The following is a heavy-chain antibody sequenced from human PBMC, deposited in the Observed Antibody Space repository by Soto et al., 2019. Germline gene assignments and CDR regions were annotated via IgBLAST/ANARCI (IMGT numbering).Heavy chain of an antibody. CDR3: AGDIRSSGWTYGMDV. Sequence: PGGSLRLSCAASGFTFSSYSMNWVRQAPGKGLEWVSSISSSSSYIYYADSVKGRSTISRDNAKNSLYLQMNSLRAEDTAVYYCAGDIRSSGWTYGMDVWGQGTTVTV. J-gene: IGHJ6*02. CDR1: GFTFSSYS. D-gene: IGHD6-19*01. V-gene: IGHV3-21*01. CDR2: ISSSSSYI.